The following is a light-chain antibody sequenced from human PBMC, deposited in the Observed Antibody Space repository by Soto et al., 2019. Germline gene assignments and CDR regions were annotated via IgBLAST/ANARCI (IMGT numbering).Light chain of an antibody. Sequence: QSVLTQPPSASGTPGQRVTISCSGSSSNIGSHYVYWYQQLPGTAPKLLIYSNNQRPSGVPDRFSGSKSGTSASLAISGLQSEDEADYYCAAWDDSLNGVVFGGGTKLTVL. CDR3: AAWDDSLNGVV. V-gene: IGLV1-44*01. CDR1: SSNIGSHY. J-gene: IGLJ2*01. CDR2: SNN.